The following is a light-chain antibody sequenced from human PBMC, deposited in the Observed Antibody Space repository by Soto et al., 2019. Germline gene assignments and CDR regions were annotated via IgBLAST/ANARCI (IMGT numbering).Light chain of an antibody. CDR2: LGS. J-gene: IGKJ3*01. Sequence: DLVMTQSPLSLPVTPGEPASISCRSSQSLLHSNGCNYLDWYLQKPGQSPQLLIYLGSNRASGVPDRFSGSGSGTDFTLKISRVEAEDVGVYYCMQALQTPLTFGPGTKVDIK. V-gene: IGKV2-28*01. CDR3: MQALQTPLT. CDR1: QSLLHSNGCNY.